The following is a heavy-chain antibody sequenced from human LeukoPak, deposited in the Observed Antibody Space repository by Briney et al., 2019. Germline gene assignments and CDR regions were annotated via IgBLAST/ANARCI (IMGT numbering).Heavy chain of an antibody. V-gene: IGHV4-4*02. D-gene: IGHD3-10*01. J-gene: IGHJ3*02. CDR1: GGSISSSNW. CDR2: IYHSGST. CDR3: ARIPLVWSSPKGAFDI. Sequence: PSGTLSLTCAVSGGSISSSNWWSWVRQPPGKGLDWIGEIYHSGSTNYNPSLKSRVTISVDKSKNQFSLKVSSVTAADTAVYYCARIPLVWSSPKGAFDIWGQGTMVTVS.